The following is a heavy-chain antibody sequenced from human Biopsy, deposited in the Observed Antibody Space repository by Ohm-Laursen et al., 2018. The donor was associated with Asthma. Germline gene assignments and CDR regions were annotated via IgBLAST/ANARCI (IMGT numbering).Heavy chain of an antibody. D-gene: IGHD2-2*01. CDR1: GFTFSSYG. Sequence: SLRLSCAASGFTFSSYGMHWVRQAPGRGLEWVAVIWYDGSNKYYADSVKGRFTISRDNSKNTLYLQMNSLRAEDTAVYYCARGGLGYCSSTSCYQNYYYGMDVWGQGTTVTVSS. CDR2: IWYDGSNK. J-gene: IGHJ6*02. CDR3: ARGGLGYCSSTSCYQNYYYGMDV. V-gene: IGHV3-33*01.